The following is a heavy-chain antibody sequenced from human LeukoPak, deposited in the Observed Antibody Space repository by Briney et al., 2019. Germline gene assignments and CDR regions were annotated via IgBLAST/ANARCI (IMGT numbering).Heavy chain of an antibody. Sequence: ASVKVSCKVSGYTLTELSMHWVRQAPGKGREWMGGFDPEDGETIYAQKFQGRVTMTEDTSTDTAYMELSSLRSEDTAVYYCATVSLMVASLGFDYSGQGPLVTVSS. CDR2: FDPEDGET. CDR3: ATVSLMVASLGFDY. CDR1: GYTLTELS. D-gene: IGHD4/OR15-4a*01. J-gene: IGHJ4*02. V-gene: IGHV1-24*01.